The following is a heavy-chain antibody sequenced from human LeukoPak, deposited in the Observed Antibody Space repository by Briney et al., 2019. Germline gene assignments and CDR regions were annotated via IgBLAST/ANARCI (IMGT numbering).Heavy chain of an antibody. D-gene: IGHD3-22*01. CDR1: GFTFSC. V-gene: IGHV3-48*01. J-gene: IGHJ4*02. CDR3: ARDRPRPGYDSSGYYYSDYFDY. CDR2: ICRSSITI. Sequence: GGSLRLSCAASGFTFSCMNWVRQGPGKGLEWVSYICRSSITIYYADSVKGRFTISRDNAKNSLYLQMNSLRAEDTAVYYCARDRPRPGYDSSGYYYSDYFDYWGQGTLVTVSS.